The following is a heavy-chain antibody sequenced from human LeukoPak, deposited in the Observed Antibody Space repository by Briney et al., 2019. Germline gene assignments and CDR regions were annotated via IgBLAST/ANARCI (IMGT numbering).Heavy chain of an antibody. CDR2: IIPIFGTA. Sequence: SVKVSCKASGGTFSSYAISWVRQAPGQGLEWMGGIIPIFGTANYAQKFQGRVTITTDESTSTAYMELSSLRSEDTAVYYCARVHWNSPHYYYSMDVWGKGTTVTVSS. CDR3: ARVHWNSPHYYYSMDV. CDR1: GGTFSSYA. D-gene: IGHD1-7*01. V-gene: IGHV1-69*05. J-gene: IGHJ6*03.